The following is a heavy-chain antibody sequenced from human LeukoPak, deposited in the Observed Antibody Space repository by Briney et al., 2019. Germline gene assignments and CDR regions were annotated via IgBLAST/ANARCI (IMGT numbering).Heavy chain of an antibody. CDR1: GYTFTSYA. CDR3: ARNTETANPLPYYFDY. Sequence: ASVKVSCKASGYTFTSYAMHWVRQAPGQRLGCMGWINTGNGNTKYSQKFQGRVTIARDTSASTAYMDLSSLRSEDTAVYYCARNTETANPLPYYFDYWGQGTLVTVSS. V-gene: IGHV1-3*04. D-gene: IGHD2-21*02. J-gene: IGHJ4*02. CDR2: INTGNGNT.